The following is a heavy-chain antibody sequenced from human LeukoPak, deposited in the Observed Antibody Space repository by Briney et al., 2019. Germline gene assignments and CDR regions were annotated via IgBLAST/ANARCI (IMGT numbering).Heavy chain of an antibody. Sequence: GGSLRLSCAASGFTFSNYAMNWVRQAPGKGLEWVSVISGSGGSTYYADSVKGRFTISRDNSKNTLYLQMNSLRAEDTAVYYCAKATRGSAMVMASSNYFDYWGQGTLVTVSS. CDR2: ISGSGGST. J-gene: IGHJ4*02. CDR3: AKATRGSAMVMASSNYFDY. D-gene: IGHD5-18*01. CDR1: GFTFSNYA. V-gene: IGHV3-23*01.